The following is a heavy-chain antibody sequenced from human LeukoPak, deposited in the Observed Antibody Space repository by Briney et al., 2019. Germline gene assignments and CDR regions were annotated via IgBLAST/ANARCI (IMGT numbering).Heavy chain of an antibody. D-gene: IGHD3-16*01. V-gene: IGHV4-34*01. CDR1: GGSFSGYY. J-gene: IGHJ2*01. CDR2: INHSGST. CDR3: GRAGYDAFRIFDL. Sequence: SETLSLTCAVYGGSFSGYYWSWIRQPPGKGLEWIGEINHSGSTNYNPSLKSRVTISVDTSKKQFSLKLGSVTAADTAVYYCGRAGYDAFRIFDLWGRGTLVTVSS.